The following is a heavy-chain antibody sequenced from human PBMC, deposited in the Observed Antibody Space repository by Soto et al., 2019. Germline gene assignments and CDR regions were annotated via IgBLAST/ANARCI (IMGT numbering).Heavy chain of an antibody. J-gene: IGHJ4*02. CDR1: GFPFSMSA. V-gene: IGHV3-23*01. CDR3: ATVHSTSRSFDY. D-gene: IGHD6-6*01. CDR2: TGLNGRTT. Sequence: EVQLLESGGGLVQPGGSLRLSCAASGFPFSMSAMTWVRQAPGKGLEWVSTTGLNGRTTYYADSVKGRFTVSRDNTKNTLDLQMSSLRAEDTAVHYCATVHSTSRSFDYWGQGTLVTVSS.